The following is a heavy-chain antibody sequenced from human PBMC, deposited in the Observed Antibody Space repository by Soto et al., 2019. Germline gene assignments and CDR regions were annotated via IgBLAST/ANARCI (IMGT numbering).Heavy chain of an antibody. CDR2: IIPIFGTA. CDR1: GGTFSSYA. J-gene: IGHJ6*02. V-gene: IGHV1-69*06. D-gene: IGHD6-19*01. Sequence: SVKVSCKASGGTFSSYAISWVRQAPGQGLEWMGGIIPIFGTANYAQKFQGRVTITADKSTSTAYMELSSLRSEDTAVYYCARDGIAVAPVGGYYYGMDVWGQGTTVTVSS. CDR3: ARDGIAVAPVGGYYYGMDV.